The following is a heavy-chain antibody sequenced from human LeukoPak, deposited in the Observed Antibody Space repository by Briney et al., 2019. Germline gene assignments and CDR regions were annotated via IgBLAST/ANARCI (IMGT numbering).Heavy chain of an antibody. V-gene: IGHV3-23*01. CDR2: ISGSGGST. CDR3: AKGAYVSELSNWFDP. J-gene: IGHJ5*02. D-gene: IGHD1-7*01. CDR1: GFTFSSYA. Sequence: GGSLRLSCAASGFTFSSYAMSWVRQAPGKGLEWVSAISGSGGSTYYADSVKGRFTISRDNSKNTLYLQMNSLRVEDTAVYYCAKGAYVSELSNWFDPWGKGTLVTVSS.